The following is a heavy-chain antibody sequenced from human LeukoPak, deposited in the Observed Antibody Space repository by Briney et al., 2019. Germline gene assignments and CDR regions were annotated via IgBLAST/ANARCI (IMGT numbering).Heavy chain of an antibody. J-gene: IGHJ4*02. Sequence: GGSLRLSCAASGFTVSTSYMNWVRQAPGKGLEWVSPIYSGGGKYCEDTVKSRCNMSRDNSKNTLYLQMNSVRAEDKSGDYCARYYCDSSSYCYFDYWGQGTLVTVSS. D-gene: IGHD3-22*01. CDR2: IYSGGGK. CDR3: ARYYCDSSSYCYFDY. V-gene: IGHV3-66*01. CDR1: GFTVSTSY.